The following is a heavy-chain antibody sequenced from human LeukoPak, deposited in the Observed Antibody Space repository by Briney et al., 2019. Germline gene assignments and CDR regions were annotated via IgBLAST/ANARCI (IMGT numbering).Heavy chain of an antibody. V-gene: IGHV1-8*03. J-gene: IGHJ6*03. Sequence: ASVKVSCKASGYTFTSYDINWVRQATGQGLEWMGWMNPNSGNTGYAQKFQGRVTITRNTSISTAYMELSSLRSEDTAVYYCARGKYSSSPYYYMDVWGKGTTVTVSS. CDR2: MNPNSGNT. CDR3: ARGKYSSSPYYYMDV. D-gene: IGHD6-6*01. CDR1: GYTFTSYD.